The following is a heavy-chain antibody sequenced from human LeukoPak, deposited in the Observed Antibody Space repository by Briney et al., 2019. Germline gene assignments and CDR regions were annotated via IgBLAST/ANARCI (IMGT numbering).Heavy chain of an antibody. J-gene: IGHJ4*02. CDR3: ARESPTFDS. CDR2: VSGDSESK. V-gene: IGHV3-23*01. Sequence: LTGGSLTLSCVASVFTFSDYAMAWARQASGKGLEWVSVVSGDSESKYYTESVKGRFTISRANSKNTLYLQMDSLRAEDMAVYYCARESPTFDSWGQGTLVTVSS. CDR1: VFTFSDYA.